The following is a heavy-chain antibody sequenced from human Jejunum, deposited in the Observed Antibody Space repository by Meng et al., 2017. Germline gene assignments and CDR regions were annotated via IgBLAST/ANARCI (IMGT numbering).Heavy chain of an antibody. CDR2: TYYRSKWYI. CDR1: GDSVSSNSAG. V-gene: IGHV6-1*01. CDR3: AGGGLVRSTRGYFDY. D-gene: IGHD1-26*01. Sequence: QIQLQQTGPGLVKPSQTLSLTCAISGDSVSSNSAGCNWIRQSPSRGLEWLGRTYYRSKWYIDYAVSVKSRITINPDTSKNQFSLHLNSVTPEDTAVYYCAGGGLVRSTRGYFDYWGQGTLVTVSS. J-gene: IGHJ4*02.